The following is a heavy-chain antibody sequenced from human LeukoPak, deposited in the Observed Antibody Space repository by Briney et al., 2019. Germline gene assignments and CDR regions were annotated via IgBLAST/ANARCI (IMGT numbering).Heavy chain of an antibody. V-gene: IGHV3-7*01. J-gene: IGHJ4*02. CDR2: IKQDGSEK. Sequence: GGSLRLSCAASGFTFSSYWMSWVRQAPGKGLEWVANIKQDGSEKYYVDSVKGRFTISRDNAKNSLYLQMNSLRAEDTAVYYCARATLGHCSSTSCYTGYFDYWGQGTLVTVSS. D-gene: IGHD2-2*02. CDR1: GFTFSSYW. CDR3: ARATLGHCSSTSCYTGYFDY.